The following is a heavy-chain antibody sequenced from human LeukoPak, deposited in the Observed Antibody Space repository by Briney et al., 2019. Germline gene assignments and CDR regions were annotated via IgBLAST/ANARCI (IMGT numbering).Heavy chain of an antibody. Sequence: PSETLSLTCAVYGGSFSGYYWSWIRQPPGKGLEWIGEINHSGSTNYNPSLKSRVTISVDTSKNQFSLKLSSVTAADTAVYYCARLLRYCSSTSCYTRRNYYYYMDVWGKGTTVTVSS. CDR1: GGSFSGYY. V-gene: IGHV4-34*01. CDR3: ARLLRYCSSTSCYTRRNYYYYMDV. J-gene: IGHJ6*03. D-gene: IGHD2-2*02. CDR2: INHSGST.